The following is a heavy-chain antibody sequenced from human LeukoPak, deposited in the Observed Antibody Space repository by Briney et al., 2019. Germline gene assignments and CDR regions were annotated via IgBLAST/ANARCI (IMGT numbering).Heavy chain of an antibody. D-gene: IGHD1-26*01. Sequence: SETLSLTCTVSGVSISSGGYYWSWIRQHPGKGLEWIGYIYYSGSTYYNPSLKSRVTISVDTSKNQFSLKLSSVTAAGTAVYYCARVGANTRGDYWGQGTLVTVSS. CDR1: GVSISSGGYY. CDR3: ARVGANTRGDY. V-gene: IGHV4-31*03. CDR2: IYYSGST. J-gene: IGHJ4*02.